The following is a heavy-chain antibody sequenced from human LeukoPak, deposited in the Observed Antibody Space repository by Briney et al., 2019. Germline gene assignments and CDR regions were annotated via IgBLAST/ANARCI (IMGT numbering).Heavy chain of an antibody. CDR2: INPNSGGT. V-gene: IGHV1-2*02. D-gene: IGHD1-26*01. Sequence: ASVKVSCKASGYTFTGYYMHWVRQAPGQGLEWMGWINPNSGGTNYAQKFQGRVTMTRDTSISTAYMELSRLRADDTAVYYCARGWSGSYYSHYYYYMDVWGKGTTVTVSS. CDR1: GYTFTGYY. J-gene: IGHJ6*03. CDR3: ARGWSGSYYSHYYYYMDV.